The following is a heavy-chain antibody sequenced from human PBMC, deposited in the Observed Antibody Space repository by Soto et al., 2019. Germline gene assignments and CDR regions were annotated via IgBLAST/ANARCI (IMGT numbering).Heavy chain of an antibody. Sequence: GGSLRLFCAASGFTFSLYSMIWVRQAPGKGLEWVASITSSSSYIYYEDSLKGRFTISRDNAKNSLFLQLDSLRAEDTAVYFCVRARSTDSRPDYWGQGTLVTVSS. V-gene: IGHV3-21*01. J-gene: IGHJ4*02. CDR1: GFTFSLYS. D-gene: IGHD3-22*01. CDR3: VRARSTDSRPDY. CDR2: ITSSSSYI.